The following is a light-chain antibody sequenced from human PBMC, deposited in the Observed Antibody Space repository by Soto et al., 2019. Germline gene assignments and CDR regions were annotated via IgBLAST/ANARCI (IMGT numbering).Light chain of an antibody. Sequence: DIQMTQSPSTLSASVGERVTNTCRASQSVSGWLAWYQQKPGKAPKLLIHKTSSLESGVPSRFSGSGSGTEFTLTISSLQPDDFATYYCQQYNSYSEAFGQGTKVDIK. J-gene: IGKJ1*01. CDR3: QQYNSYSEA. V-gene: IGKV1-5*03. CDR1: QSVSGW. CDR2: KTS.